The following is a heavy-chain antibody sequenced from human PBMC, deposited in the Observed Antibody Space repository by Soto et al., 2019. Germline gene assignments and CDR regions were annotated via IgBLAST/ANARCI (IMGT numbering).Heavy chain of an antibody. CDR1: GYTFTGYY. J-gene: IGHJ6*02. CDR2: INPNSGGT. V-gene: IGHV1-2*04. CDR3: ARGQTHRYYYYYGMDV. Sequence: GASVKVSCKASGYTFTGYYMHWVRQAPGQGLEWMGWINPNSGGTNYAQKFQGWVTMTRDTSISTAYMELSRLRSDDTAVYYCARGQTHRYYYYYGMDVWGQGTKVTVSS.